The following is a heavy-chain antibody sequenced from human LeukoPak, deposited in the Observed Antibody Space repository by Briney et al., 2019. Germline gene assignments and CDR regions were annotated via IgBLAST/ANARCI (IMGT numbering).Heavy chain of an antibody. CDR3: ARIQWKSLDY. V-gene: IGHV3-7*01. J-gene: IGHJ4*02. CDR1: GFTFSNYW. CDR2: IKGDGSEK. D-gene: IGHD6-19*01. Sequence: SGGSLRLSCAASGFTFSNYWMSCVRQAPGKGLEWMGNIKGDGSEKYYVDSVKGRFTISRDNAKNSLYVEMNSLRGEDTAVYYCARIQWKSLDYWGQGTLVTVFS.